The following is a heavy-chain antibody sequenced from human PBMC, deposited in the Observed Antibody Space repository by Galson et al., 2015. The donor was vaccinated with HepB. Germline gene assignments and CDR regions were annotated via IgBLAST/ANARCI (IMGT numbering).Heavy chain of an antibody. CDR1: GFTFSSYG. CDR3: AKVSYYDSSGYSPPGYWYFDL. Sequence: SLRLSCAASGFTFSSYGMHWVRQAPGKGLEWVAFIRYDGSNKYYADSVKGRFTISRDNSKNTLYLQMNSLRAEDTAVYYCAKVSYYDSSGYSPPGYWYFDLWGRGTLVTVSS. CDR2: IRYDGSNK. D-gene: IGHD3-22*01. J-gene: IGHJ2*01. V-gene: IGHV3-30*02.